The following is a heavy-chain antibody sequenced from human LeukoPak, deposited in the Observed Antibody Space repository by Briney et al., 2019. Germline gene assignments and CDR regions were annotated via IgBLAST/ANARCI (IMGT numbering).Heavy chain of an antibody. Sequence: SETLSLTCTVSSGSINSGSYYWNWIRQPAGKGLEWIGRIYSSGSTNYNPSLKSRVTISVDTSKNQFSLKLRSVTAADTALYYCASTSPKYYYESSGYSSLFDNWGQGTLVTVSS. CDR1: SGSINSGSYY. V-gene: IGHV4-61*02. D-gene: IGHD3-22*01. CDR2: IYSSGST. CDR3: ASTSPKYYYESSGYSSLFDN. J-gene: IGHJ4*02.